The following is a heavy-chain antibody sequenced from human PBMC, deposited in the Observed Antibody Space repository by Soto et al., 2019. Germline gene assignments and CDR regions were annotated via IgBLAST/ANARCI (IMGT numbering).Heavy chain of an antibody. V-gene: IGHV5-51*01. CDR2: IYPGDSDT. CDR1: GYSFTSYW. J-gene: IGHJ4*02. Sequence: EVQLVQSGAEVKKPGESLKISCKGSGYSFTSYWIGWVRQMPGKGLEWMGIIYPGDSDTRYSPSFQGQVTISADKSISTAYLQWSSLKASDTAMYYCARHVKRGVRGVKIIDYWGQGTLVTVSS. CDR3: ARHVKRGVRGVKIIDY. D-gene: IGHD3-10*01.